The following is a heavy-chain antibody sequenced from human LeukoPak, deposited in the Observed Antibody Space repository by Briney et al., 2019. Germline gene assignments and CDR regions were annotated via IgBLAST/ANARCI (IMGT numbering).Heavy chain of an antibody. CDR2: INSDGSST. J-gene: IGHJ6*04. D-gene: IGHD3-10*02. CDR1: GFTFSSPW. Sequence: GGSLRLSCAASGFTFSSPWMHWVRQAPGKGLVWVSRINSDGSSTDYADSVKGRFTISRDNAKNSLYLQMNSLRAEDTAVYYCAELGITMIGGVWGKGTTVTISS. V-gene: IGHV3-74*01. CDR3: AELGITMIGGV.